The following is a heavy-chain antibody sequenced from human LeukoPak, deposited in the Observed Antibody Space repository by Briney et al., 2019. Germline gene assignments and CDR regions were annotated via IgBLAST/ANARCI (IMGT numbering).Heavy chain of an antibody. CDR3: AKDLVRGVLTQDAFDI. Sequence: SETLSLTCAVYGGSFSGYYWSWIRQPPGKGLEWIGEINHSGSTNYNPSLKSRVTISVDTSKNQFSLKLSSVTAADTAVYYCAKDLVRGVLTQDAFDIWGQGTMVTVSS. D-gene: IGHD3-10*01. J-gene: IGHJ3*02. V-gene: IGHV4-34*01. CDR1: GGSFSGYY. CDR2: INHSGST.